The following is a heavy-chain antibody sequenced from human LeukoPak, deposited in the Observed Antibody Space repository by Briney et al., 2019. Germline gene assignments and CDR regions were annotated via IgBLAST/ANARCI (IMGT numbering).Heavy chain of an antibody. V-gene: IGHV4-4*07. CDR3: SRGGYCSSTSYYPFDY. CDR2: IYTSGST. Sequence: SETLSLTCTVSGGSISSYYWSWIRQPAGQGLEWIGRIYTSGSTNYNPSLKTRVTMSVDTSKNQFSLKLSSVTAADTAVHYCSRGGYCSSTSYYPFDYGGQGTPVTVPS. J-gene: IGHJ4*02. CDR1: GGSISSYY. D-gene: IGHD2-2*01.